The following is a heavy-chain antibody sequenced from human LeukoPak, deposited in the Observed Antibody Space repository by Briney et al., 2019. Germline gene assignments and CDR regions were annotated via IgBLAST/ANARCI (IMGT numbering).Heavy chain of an antibody. CDR3: ARGKFFDI. V-gene: IGHV3-30-3*01. CDR2: ISDDGTNK. Sequence: AGGSLRLSCKASGFTFSSYPMDWVRQAPGKGLEWVAIISDDGTNKYYADSVKGRFTISRDDSNNTVYLQMNSLRVDDTVIYFCARGKFFDIWGQGTMVTVSS. J-gene: IGHJ3*02. CDR1: GFTFSSYP.